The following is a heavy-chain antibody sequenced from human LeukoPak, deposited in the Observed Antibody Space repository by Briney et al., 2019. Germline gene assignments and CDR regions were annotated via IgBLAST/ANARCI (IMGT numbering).Heavy chain of an antibody. CDR3: TTYSSGSCPF. CDR1: GITSRNAR. D-gene: IGHD6-19*01. Sequence: SGGAPRLSSAPPGITSRNARTTRVPQTPGRGLEWVARIFRSSNGETTDYGAPVKGRFTMSRDDSKNTLYLQMNSLKTEDTAVYYCTTYSSGSCPFWGQGTLVTVSS. J-gene: IGHJ4*02. CDR2: IFRSSNGETT. V-gene: IGHV3-15*01.